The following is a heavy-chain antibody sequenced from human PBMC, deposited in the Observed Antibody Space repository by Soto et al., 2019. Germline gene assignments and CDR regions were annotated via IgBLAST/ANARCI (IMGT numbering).Heavy chain of an antibody. D-gene: IGHD3-22*01. V-gene: IGHV3-23*01. Sequence: EVQLLESGGGLVQPGGSLRLSCAASGFTFSSYAMSWVRQAPGKGLEWVSAISGSGGSTYYADSVKGRFTISSDNTKNALYLQMNSLRAEDTAVYYCAKNTFLYYYDSSGYYPIDYWGQGTMVTVSS. CDR3: AKNTFLYYYDSSGYYPIDY. J-gene: IGHJ4*02. CDR2: ISGSGGST. CDR1: GFTFSSYA.